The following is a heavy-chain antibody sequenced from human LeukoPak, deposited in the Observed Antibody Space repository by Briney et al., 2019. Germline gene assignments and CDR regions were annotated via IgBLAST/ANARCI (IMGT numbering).Heavy chain of an antibody. D-gene: IGHD7-27*01. CDR3: ARITKLGHYYFYYMDV. V-gene: IGHV5-51*01. Sequence: GESLKISCKGSGFNFTNYWIVWVRQMPGKGLEWMGIIYPDDSDTRYSPSFQGQVTLSADRSINTAYLQWSSLKASDTAMYYCARITKLGHYYFYYMDVWGKGTTVTVSS. CDR1: GFNFTNYW. CDR2: IYPDDSDT. J-gene: IGHJ6*03.